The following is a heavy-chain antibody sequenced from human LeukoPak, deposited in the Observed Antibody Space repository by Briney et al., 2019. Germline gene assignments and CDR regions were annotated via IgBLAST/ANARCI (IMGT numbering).Heavy chain of an antibody. CDR1: GFTFDDYA. V-gene: IGHV3-9*01. D-gene: IGHD3-3*01. J-gene: IGHJ5*02. Sequence: PGGSLRLSCAASGFTFDDYAMHWVRQAPGKGLEWVSGISWNSGSIGYADSVKGRFTISRDNAKNSLYLQMNSLRAEDTALYYCAKGLRFLEYNWFDPWGQGTLVTVSS. CDR2: ISWNSGSI. CDR3: AKGLRFLEYNWFDP.